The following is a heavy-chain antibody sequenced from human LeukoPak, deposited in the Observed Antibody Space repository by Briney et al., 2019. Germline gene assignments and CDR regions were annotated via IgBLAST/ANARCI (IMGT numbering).Heavy chain of an antibody. CDR1: RYSFTSYW. V-gene: IGHV5-51*01. J-gene: IGHJ6*03. CDR3: ARHGVAAAAIAGAGYDYYYMDV. Sequence: GECLKISCKGSRYSFTSYWIGWVRQMPGKGLEWMGIIYPGDSDTRYSPSFQGHVTIAADKSISTAYLQWSSLKASDTAMYYCARHGVAAAAIAGAGYDYYYMDVWGKGTTVTVSS. CDR2: IYPGDSDT. D-gene: IGHD2-2*02.